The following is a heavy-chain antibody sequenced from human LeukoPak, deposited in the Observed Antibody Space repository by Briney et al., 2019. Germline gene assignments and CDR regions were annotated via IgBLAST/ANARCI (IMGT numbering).Heavy chain of an antibody. CDR2: IYYSGST. D-gene: IGHD1-26*01. Sequence: SETLSLTCTVSGASISSYYWNWIRQPQGNGLEWIGYIYYSGSTDYNPSLKSRVTISLDTSKNQFSLKLTSVTAADTAVYYCARDQGSWWFDPWGQGTLVTVSS. CDR1: GASISSYY. J-gene: IGHJ5*02. CDR3: ARDQGSWWFDP. V-gene: IGHV4-59*01.